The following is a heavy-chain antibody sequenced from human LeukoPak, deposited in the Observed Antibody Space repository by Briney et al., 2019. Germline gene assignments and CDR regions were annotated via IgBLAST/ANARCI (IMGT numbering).Heavy chain of an antibody. V-gene: IGHV1-69*05. CDR1: GGTFSSYA. CDR3: ARAMLIRRSVFDY. Sequence: SVKVSCKASGGTFSSYAISWVRQAPGQGLEWMGRIIPIFGTANYAQKFQGRVTIATDESTSTAYMELSSLRSEDTAVYYCARAMLIRRSVFDYWGQGTLVTVSS. D-gene: IGHD2-21*01. J-gene: IGHJ4*02. CDR2: IIPIFGTA.